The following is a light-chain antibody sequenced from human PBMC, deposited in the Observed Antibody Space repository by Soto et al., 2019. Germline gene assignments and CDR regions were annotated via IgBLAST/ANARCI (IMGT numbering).Light chain of an antibody. CDR3: SAYVGSNNFV. CDR2: EVT. V-gene: IGLV2-8*01. Sequence: QSALTQPPSASGSPGQSVTISCTGSSGDIDYNYVSWYQHHPGKAPKLMIYEVTRRPSGVPDRFSGSKSANTAFLTVSGLQADDEGDYYCSAYVGSNNFVFGTGTKLTVL. J-gene: IGLJ1*01. CDR1: SGDIDYNY.